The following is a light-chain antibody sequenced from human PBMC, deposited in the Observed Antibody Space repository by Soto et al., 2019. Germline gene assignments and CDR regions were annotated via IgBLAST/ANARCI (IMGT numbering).Light chain of an antibody. CDR2: LGS. Sequence: DIVMTQSPLSLTVTPGESASISCWSSQSLLHTNGYNYFDWYLQKPGQSPQLLIYLGSNRASGVPDRFSGRGSGTDFTLRISRVEADDVGVYYCMQALXTPRTXGQGTXLXI. CDR1: QSLLHTNGYNY. J-gene: IGKJ2*01. CDR3: MQALXTPRT. V-gene: IGKV2-28*01.